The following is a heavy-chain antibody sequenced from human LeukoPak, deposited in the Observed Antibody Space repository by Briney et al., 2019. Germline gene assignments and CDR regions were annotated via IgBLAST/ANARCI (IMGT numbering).Heavy chain of an antibody. J-gene: IGHJ4*02. CDR1: GFIFSKYA. CDR2: VWSHGRTQ. D-gene: IGHD1-1*01. CDR3: VRSTTGSDGHYYFDY. V-gene: IGHV3-33*01. Sequence: GGSLRLSCLPSGFIFSKYAMHWVRQAPGKGLEWVAVVWSHGRTQVYTDSVKGRFTISRDNVGNTLSLQMNSLRVEDTALYYFVRSTTGSDGHYYFDYGGQGTMVTVSS.